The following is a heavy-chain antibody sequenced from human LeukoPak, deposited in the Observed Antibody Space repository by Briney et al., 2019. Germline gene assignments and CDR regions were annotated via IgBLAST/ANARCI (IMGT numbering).Heavy chain of an antibody. J-gene: IGHJ3*02. V-gene: IGHV3-43*02. CDR3: ARTMTTVTNDAFDI. D-gene: IGHD4-17*01. CDR2: ISGDGGST. Sequence: QAGGSLRLSCAASGFTFDDYAMHWVRHAPGKGLEWVSLISGDGGSTYYADSVKGRFTISRDNSKNSLYLQMNSLRAEDTAVYYCARTMTTVTNDAFDIWGQGTMVTVSS. CDR1: GFTFDDYA.